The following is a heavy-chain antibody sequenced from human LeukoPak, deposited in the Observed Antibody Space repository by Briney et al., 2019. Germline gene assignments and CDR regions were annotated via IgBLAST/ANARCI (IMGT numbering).Heavy chain of an antibody. Sequence: SETLSLTCAVYGGSFSGYYWSWIRQPPGKGLEWIGEINHSGSTNYNPSLKSRVTISVDTSKNQFSLKLSSVTAADTAVYYCARGRTSGLGPLFFDYWGQGTLVTVSS. V-gene: IGHV4-34*01. J-gene: IGHJ4*02. CDR2: INHSGST. CDR1: GGSFSGYY. CDR3: ARGRTSGLGPLFFDY. D-gene: IGHD3-3*01.